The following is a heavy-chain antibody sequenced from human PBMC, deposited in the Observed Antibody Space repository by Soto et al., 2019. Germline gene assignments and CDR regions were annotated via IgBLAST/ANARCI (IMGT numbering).Heavy chain of an antibody. CDR2: IIPIFGTA. D-gene: IGHD3-10*01. J-gene: IGHJ4*02. CDR3: ARTYYRSGKCDY. Sequence: QVQLVQSGAEVKKPGYSVKVSCKASGGTFSSYAISWVRQAPGQGLEWMGGIIPIFGTANYAQKFQGRVTITADESTSRAYMELSSLRSEDAAVYYCARTYYRSGKCDYCGEGALVTVSS. CDR1: GGTFSSYA. V-gene: IGHV1-69*01.